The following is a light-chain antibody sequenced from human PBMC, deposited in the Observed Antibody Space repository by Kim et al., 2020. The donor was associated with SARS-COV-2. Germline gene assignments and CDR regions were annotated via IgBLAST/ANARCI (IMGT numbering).Light chain of an antibody. V-gene: IGKV1-39*01. CDR2: GAS. J-gene: IGKJ2*01. Sequence: DIQMTQSPSSLSASVGDRVTITCRASQTISTYLNWYQQKPGKAPKLLIYGASSLQSGVPSRFSGSGYGTDFTLTIRSLQPEDFATYYCQQSYNTPQYTFGQGTKLEI. CDR1: QTISTY. CDR3: QQSYNTPQYT.